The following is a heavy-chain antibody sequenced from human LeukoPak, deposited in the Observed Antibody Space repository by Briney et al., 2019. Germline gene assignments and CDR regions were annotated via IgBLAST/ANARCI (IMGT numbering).Heavy chain of an antibody. CDR3: ARVKRWLQFYYFDY. J-gene: IGHJ4*02. Sequence: AASVKVSCKASGGTFSSYAISWVRQAPGHGLEWMGGIIPIFGTANYAQKFQGRVTITADKSTSTAYMELSSLRSEDTAVYYCARVKRWLQFYYFDYWGQGTLVTVSS. V-gene: IGHV1-69*06. CDR2: IIPIFGTA. D-gene: IGHD5-24*01. CDR1: GGTFSSYA.